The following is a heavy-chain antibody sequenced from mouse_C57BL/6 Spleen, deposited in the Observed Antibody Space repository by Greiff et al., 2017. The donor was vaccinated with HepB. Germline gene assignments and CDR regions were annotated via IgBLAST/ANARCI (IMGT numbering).Heavy chain of an antibody. J-gene: IGHJ3*01. Sequence: EVQLVESGGGLVQPGGSLKLSCAASGFTFSDYGMAWVRQAPRKGPEWVAFISNLAYSIYYADTVTGRFTISRENAKNTLYLEMSSLRSEDTAMYYCATMVTGAWFAYWGQGTLVTVSA. V-gene: IGHV5-15*01. CDR2: ISNLAYSI. CDR3: ATMVTGAWFAY. D-gene: IGHD2-2*01. CDR1: GFTFSDYG.